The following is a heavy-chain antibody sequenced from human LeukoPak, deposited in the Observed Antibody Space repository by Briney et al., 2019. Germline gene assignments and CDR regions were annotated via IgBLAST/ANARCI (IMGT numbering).Heavy chain of an antibody. V-gene: IGHV1-69*13. CDR3: ARAKFEYYDILTGYYTSFDY. CDR1: GGTFSSYA. J-gene: IGHJ4*02. Sequence: SVKVSCKASGGTFSSYAISWVRQATGQGLEWMGGIIPIFGTANYAQKFQGRVTITADESTSTAYMELSSLRSEDTAVYYCARAKFEYYDILTGYYTSFDYWGQGTLVTVSS. D-gene: IGHD3-9*01. CDR2: IIPIFGTA.